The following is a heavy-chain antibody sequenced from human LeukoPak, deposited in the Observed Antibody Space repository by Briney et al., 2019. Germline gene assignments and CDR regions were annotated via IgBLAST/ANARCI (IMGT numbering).Heavy chain of an antibody. CDR2: IKQDGSEK. CDR3: ARERQNKDFWSGGDY. CDR1: GFPFSTYW. Sequence: PGGSLRLSCAASGFPFSTYWMSWVRQAPGKGLEWVANIKQDGSEKYYVDSVKGRFTISRDNGKNSLYLQMNTLRPEDTAVYYCARERQNKDFWSGGDYWGQGTLVTVSS. D-gene: IGHD3-3*01. V-gene: IGHV3-7*01. J-gene: IGHJ4*02.